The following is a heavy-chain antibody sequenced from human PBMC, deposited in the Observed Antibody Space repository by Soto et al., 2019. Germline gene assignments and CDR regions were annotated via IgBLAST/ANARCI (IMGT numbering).Heavy chain of an antibody. D-gene: IGHD2-21*02. CDR1: GFTFSSYG. J-gene: IGHJ5*02. CDR2: ISYDGSNK. V-gene: IGHV3-30*18. Sequence: GGSLRLSCAASGFTFSSYGMHWVRQAPGKGLEWVAVISYDGSNKYYADSVKGRFTISRDNSKNTLYLQMNSLRAEDTAVYYCAKDGLEYCGGDCFGRFDPWGQGTLVTVSS. CDR3: AKDGLEYCGGDCFGRFDP.